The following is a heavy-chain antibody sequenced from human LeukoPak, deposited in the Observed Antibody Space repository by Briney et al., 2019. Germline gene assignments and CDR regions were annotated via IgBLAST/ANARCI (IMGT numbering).Heavy chain of an antibody. D-gene: IGHD3-10*01. Sequence: GGSLRLSCAASDFSFTTYAMSWVRQAPGKGLEWVSSISGGDPTTYYADSVKGRFTISRDNSKNTLYLQMNSLRAEDTAIYYCAKEGLLLRGPLLIYYFDFWGQGTLVTVSS. J-gene: IGHJ4*02. CDR3: AKEGLLLRGPLLIYYFDF. CDR1: DFSFTTYA. CDR2: ISGGDPTT. V-gene: IGHV3-23*01.